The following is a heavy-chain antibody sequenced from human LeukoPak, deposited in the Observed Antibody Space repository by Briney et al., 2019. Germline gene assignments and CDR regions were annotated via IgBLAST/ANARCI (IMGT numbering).Heavy chain of an antibody. D-gene: IGHD3-22*01. CDR3: AGEDNSSGYRPFDI. J-gene: IGHJ3*02. V-gene: IGHV1-2*04. CDR2: INPNSGGT. Sequence: ASVKVSCKASGYTFTAYYIHWVRQAPGQGLEWIGWINPNSGGTNYAQKLQGWVTMTRDTSISTAYMELSRLRSDDTAMYYCAGEDNSSGYRPFDIWGQETMVTVPS. CDR1: GYTFTAYY.